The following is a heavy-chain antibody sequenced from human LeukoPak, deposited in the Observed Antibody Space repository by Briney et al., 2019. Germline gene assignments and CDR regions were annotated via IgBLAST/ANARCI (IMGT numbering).Heavy chain of an antibody. Sequence: ASVKVSCKASGGTFSSYAISWVRQAPGQGLEWMGGIIPIFDTANYAQKFQGRVTITADESTSTAYMELSSLRSEDTAVYYCARGRHDYGDYVIDYWGQGTLVTVSS. CDR1: GGTFSSYA. V-gene: IGHV1-69*13. CDR2: IIPIFDTA. J-gene: IGHJ4*02. D-gene: IGHD4-17*01. CDR3: ARGRHDYGDYVIDY.